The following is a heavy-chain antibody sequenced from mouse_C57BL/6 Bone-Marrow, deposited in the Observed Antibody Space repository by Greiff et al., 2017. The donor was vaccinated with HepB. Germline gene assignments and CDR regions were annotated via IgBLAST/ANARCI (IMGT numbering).Heavy chain of an antibody. CDR3: AKDYSLYYFDY. CDR1: GFTFSDYG. V-gene: IGHV5-17*01. Sequence: EVKLVESGGGLVKPGGSLKLSCAASGFTFSDYGMHWVRQAPEQGLEWVAYISSGSSTIYYADTVKGRFTISRDNAKNTLFLQMTSLRSEDTAMYYCAKDYSLYYFDYWGQGTTLTVSS. CDR2: ISSGSSTI. D-gene: IGHD1-1*01. J-gene: IGHJ2*01.